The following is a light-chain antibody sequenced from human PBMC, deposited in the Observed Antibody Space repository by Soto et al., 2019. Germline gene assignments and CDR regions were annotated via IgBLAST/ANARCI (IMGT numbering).Light chain of an antibody. Sequence: EIVLTQTPGTLSLSPGERATLSCRASQSVTSSHLAWYQQKPGQAPRLLIYGASTRATGIPDRFSGSGSDTDFSLTIRRLDPEDFAMYYCQQYGTSPVTFGGGTKVEI. CDR2: GAS. CDR1: QSVTSSH. CDR3: QQYGTSPVT. V-gene: IGKV3-20*01. J-gene: IGKJ4*01.